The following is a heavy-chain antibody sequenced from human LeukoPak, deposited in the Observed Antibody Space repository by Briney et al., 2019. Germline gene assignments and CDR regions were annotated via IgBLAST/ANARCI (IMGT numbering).Heavy chain of an antibody. D-gene: IGHD3-3*01. J-gene: IGHJ4*02. CDR3: ARGNKATIFGY. Sequence: ASVKVSCKASGYTFTSYYMHWVRQAPGQGLEWMGIINPSGGSTSYAQKFQGRVTMTRDMSTSTVYMKLSSLRSEDTAVYYCARGNKATIFGYWGQGTLVTVSS. V-gene: IGHV1-46*01. CDR1: GYTFTSYY. CDR2: INPSGGST.